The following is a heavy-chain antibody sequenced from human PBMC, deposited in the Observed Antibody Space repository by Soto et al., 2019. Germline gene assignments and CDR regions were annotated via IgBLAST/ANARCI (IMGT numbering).Heavy chain of an antibody. V-gene: IGHV4-4*02. D-gene: IGHD6-13*01. CDR3: AREVNSSPARGPNWFDP. J-gene: IGHJ5*02. CDR1: GDSINNSHW. Sequence: QVQLQESGPGLVQPSGTLYLTCAVSGDSINNSHWWRWVRQTPGKGLEWIGVTYHSGNTNYNPYLKTRVTISIDKSQNQFSLKMNSVTAADTAVYYCAREVNSSPARGPNWFDPWGQGSLVTVYS. CDR2: TYHSGNT.